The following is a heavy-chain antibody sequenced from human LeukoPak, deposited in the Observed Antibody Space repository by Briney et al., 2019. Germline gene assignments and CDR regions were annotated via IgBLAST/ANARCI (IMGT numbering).Heavy chain of an antibody. Sequence: ASVKVSCKASGYTFTGYYLHWVRQAPGQGLEWMGWINPNSGGTNYAQKFQGRVAMTRDTSISTAYMELSRLTSDDTAVYYCATNRVYPYYFDYWGQGALVTVSS. J-gene: IGHJ4*02. V-gene: IGHV1-2*02. D-gene: IGHD1-14*01. CDR2: INPNSGGT. CDR1: GYTFTGYY. CDR3: ATNRVYPYYFDY.